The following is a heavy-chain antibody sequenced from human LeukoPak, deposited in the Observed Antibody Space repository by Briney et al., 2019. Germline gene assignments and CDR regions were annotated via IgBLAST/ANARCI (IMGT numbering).Heavy chain of an antibody. V-gene: IGHV1-18*01. CDR2: INTYNGNT. CDR1: GYIYTNYG. CDR3: ARDPTPSDGDYPPDHFDY. Sequence: ASVTVSCKASGYIYTNYGINWVRQAPGQGLEWMGWINTYNGNTNYAPTLHGRVTMTTDTPTSTAYMELRSLRFDDTAIYYCARDPTPSDGDYPPDHFDYWGQGTLVTVSS. D-gene: IGHD4-17*01. J-gene: IGHJ4*02.